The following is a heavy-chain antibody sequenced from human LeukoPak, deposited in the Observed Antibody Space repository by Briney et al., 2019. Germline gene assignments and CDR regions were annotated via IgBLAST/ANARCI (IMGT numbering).Heavy chain of an antibody. V-gene: IGHV1-18*01. CDR3: ARDFFSYDGTENNYEDTFDI. Sequence: ASVKVSCKASGYTFSSYGLSWVRQAPGQGLEWMGWISGFRGNTNYAQKFRGRVTMTTDTSTTTAYMELRSLNSDDTAVYYCARDFFSYDGTENNYEDTFDIWGQGTMVTVS. J-gene: IGHJ3*02. CDR1: GYTFSSYG. CDR2: ISGFRGNT. D-gene: IGHD3-22*01.